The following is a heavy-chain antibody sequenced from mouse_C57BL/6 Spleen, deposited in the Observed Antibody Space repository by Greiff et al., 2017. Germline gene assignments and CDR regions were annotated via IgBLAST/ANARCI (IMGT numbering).Heavy chain of an antibody. J-gene: IGHJ3*01. CDR1: GYAFTNYL. CDR3: AREEGYPWFAY. V-gene: IGHV1-54*01. CDR2: INPGSGGT. Sequence: QVHVKQSGAELVRPGTSVKVSCKASGYAFTNYLIEWVKQRPGQGLEWIGVINPGSGGTHYNEKFKGKATLTADKSSSTAYMQLSRLTSEDSAVYFCAREEGYPWFAYWGQGTLVTVSA.